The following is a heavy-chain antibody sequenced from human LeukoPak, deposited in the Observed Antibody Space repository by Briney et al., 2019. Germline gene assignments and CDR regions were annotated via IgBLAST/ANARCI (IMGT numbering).Heavy chain of an antibody. V-gene: IGHV4-34*01. CDR2: INHSGST. D-gene: IGHD3-10*01. Sequence: SETLSLTCAVYGGSFSGYYWSWIRQPPGKGLEWIGEINHSGSTNYNPSLKSRVTISVDTSKNQFSLKLSSVTAADTAVYYCARVPDGSGSYYNGETFDIWGQGTMVTVSS. J-gene: IGHJ3*02. CDR1: GGSFSGYY. CDR3: ARVPDGSGSYYNGETFDI.